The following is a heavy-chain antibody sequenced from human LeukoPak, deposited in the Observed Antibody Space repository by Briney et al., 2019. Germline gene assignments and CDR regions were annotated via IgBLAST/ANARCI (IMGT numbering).Heavy chain of an antibody. CDR1: GGSSSSGGYY. D-gene: IGHD3-9*01. J-gene: IGHJ5*02. CDR3: ARDWRDILTGYHNWFDP. V-gene: IGHV4-31*11. CDR2: IYYSGSS. Sequence: SETLSLTCAVSGGSSSSGGYYWSWIRQHPGKGLEWLGYIYYSGSSYYNTSLKSRVTISVDTSKNQFSLKLSSVTAADTAVYYCARDWRDILTGYHNWFDPWGQGTLVTVSS.